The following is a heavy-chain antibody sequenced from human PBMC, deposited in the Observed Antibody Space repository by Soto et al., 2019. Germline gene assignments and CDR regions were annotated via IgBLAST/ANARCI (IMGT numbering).Heavy chain of an antibody. Sequence: GGSLRLSCAVSGFSFSSAWMTWIRQAPGKGLERVAIMNEDGSERYYVDSVKGRFTISRDNAKNALFLQMNSLRVEDTAVYFCPRDRAYSRFDYWGQGSLVTVYS. CDR1: GFSFSSAW. V-gene: IGHV3-7*03. J-gene: IGHJ4*02. CDR3: PRDRAYSRFDY. D-gene: IGHD4-4*01. CDR2: MNEDGSER.